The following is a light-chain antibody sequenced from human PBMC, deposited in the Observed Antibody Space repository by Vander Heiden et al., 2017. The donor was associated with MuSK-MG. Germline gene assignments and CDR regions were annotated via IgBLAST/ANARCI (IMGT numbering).Light chain of an antibody. CDR3: QQSYRAPWT. J-gene: IGKJ1*01. CDR2: GAS. CDR1: QSISNY. V-gene: IGKV1-39*01. Sequence: IQMTQSPSSLSASVGDRVTITCRASQSISNYFNWYQQKPGKAPKLLIYGASTLQSEVPSRFSGSGSGTDFTLTISSLQPEDFATYYCQQSYRAPWTFGQGTKVEIK.